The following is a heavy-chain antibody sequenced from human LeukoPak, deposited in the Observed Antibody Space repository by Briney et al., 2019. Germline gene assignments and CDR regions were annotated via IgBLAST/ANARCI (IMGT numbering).Heavy chain of an antibody. J-gene: IGHJ5*02. Sequence: GASVKVSCTASGYTFTERGISWMRHVPGQGLEWMGWISATSGNTYYAQTFQDRVTMTTDASTSTAYMELRDLTADDTAVYYCGKGSTGWSRDPWGQGTLVTVSS. CDR2: ISATSGNT. D-gene: IGHD6-19*01. CDR1: GYTFTERG. V-gene: IGHV1-18*01. CDR3: GKGSTGWSRDP.